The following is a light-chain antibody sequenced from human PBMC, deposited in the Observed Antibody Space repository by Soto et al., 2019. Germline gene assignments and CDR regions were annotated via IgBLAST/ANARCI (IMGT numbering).Light chain of an antibody. V-gene: IGKV3-15*01. Sequence: EVVMTHSPTSLSASPGSSFTLSCRASQNIRSSLAWYQQRPGQAPRLLIYDASTRATGIPPRFSGGGSGTEFTVTISSLQSEDFAIYYCQQYDIWPTYTFGQGTKVDIK. J-gene: IGKJ2*01. CDR3: QQYDIWPTYT. CDR1: QNIRSS. CDR2: DAS.